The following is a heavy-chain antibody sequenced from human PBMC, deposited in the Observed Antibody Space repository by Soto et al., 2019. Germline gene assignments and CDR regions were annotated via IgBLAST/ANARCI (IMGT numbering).Heavy chain of an antibody. J-gene: IGHJ4*02. D-gene: IGHD6-19*01. CDR3: ARAEGVAGPYYFDY. V-gene: IGHV3-7*03. CDR2: INQDGSTN. Sequence: GGSLRLSCAASGFTFSTYWMSWARQAPGKVLEWVAHINQDGSTNYHVDSGKVRFTISRDNARNSLYLQMNSLRAEDTAVYYCARAEGVAGPYYFDYWGQGTLVTVSS. CDR1: GFTFSTYW.